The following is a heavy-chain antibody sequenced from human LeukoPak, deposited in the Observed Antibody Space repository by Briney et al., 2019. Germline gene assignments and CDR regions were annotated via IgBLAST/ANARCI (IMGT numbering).Heavy chain of an antibody. CDR2: IYYSGST. V-gene: IGHV4-59*11. CDR3: ARDWSGTEKGDAFDI. D-gene: IGHD3-3*01. Sequence: SETLSLTCTVSGGSISSHYWSWIRQPPGKGLEWIGYIYYSGSTNYNPSLKSRVTISVDTSKNQFSLKLSSVTAADTAVYYCARDWSGTEKGDAFDIWGQGTMVTVSS. J-gene: IGHJ3*02. CDR1: GGSISSHY.